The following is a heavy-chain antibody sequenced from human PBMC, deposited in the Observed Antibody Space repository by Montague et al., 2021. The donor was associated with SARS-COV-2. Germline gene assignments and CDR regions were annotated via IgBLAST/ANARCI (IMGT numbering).Heavy chain of an antibody. CDR2: IYYRGAS. CDR1: GGSINSSTYY. Sequence: SETLSLTCIVSGGSINSSTYYWAWIRQPPGKGLEWIATIYYRGASWSDPSLRSRVTISADTFRNQFNLKLTSVTAADMGLYYCARRVTRGAFDVWGQGTMVTVSS. J-gene: IGHJ3*01. D-gene: IGHD1-1*01. V-gene: IGHV4-39*01. CDR3: ARRVTRGAFDV.